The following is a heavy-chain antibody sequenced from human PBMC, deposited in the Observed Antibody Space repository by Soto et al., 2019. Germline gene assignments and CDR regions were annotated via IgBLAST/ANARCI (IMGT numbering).Heavy chain of an antibody. CDR2: IWYDGSNK. D-gene: IGHD3-22*01. CDR1: GFTFSSYG. J-gene: IGHJ4*02. Sequence: GGSLRLSCAASGFTFSSYGMHWVRQAPGKGLEWVAVIWYDGSNKYYADSVKGRFTISRDNSKNTLYLQMNSLRAEDTAVYYCARDGDYYDSSGYSAYWGQGTLVTVSS. CDR3: ARDGDYYDSSGYSAY. V-gene: IGHV3-33*01.